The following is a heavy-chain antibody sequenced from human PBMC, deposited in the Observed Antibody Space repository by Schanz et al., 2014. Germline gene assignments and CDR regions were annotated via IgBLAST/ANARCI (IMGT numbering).Heavy chain of an antibody. CDR1: GFTFSSYA. J-gene: IGHJ4*02. Sequence: EVQLLESGGGLVPPGGSLRLSCAASGFTFSSYAMSWVRQAPGKGLEWVSALSGSGGSTYYADSVKGRFAISRDNSKSTLYLQMNSLRAEDTAVYYCAKQIHYDILTVTRNWGQGTLVTVSS. D-gene: IGHD3-9*01. V-gene: IGHV3-23*01. CDR3: AKQIHYDILTVTRN. CDR2: LSGSGGST.